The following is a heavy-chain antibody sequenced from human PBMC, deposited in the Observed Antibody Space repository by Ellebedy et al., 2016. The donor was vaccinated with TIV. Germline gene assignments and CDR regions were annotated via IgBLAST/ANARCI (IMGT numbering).Heavy chain of an antibody. V-gene: IGHV3-48*04. Sequence: GGSLRLSCAASGFTFSSYSMNWVRQAPGKGLEWVSYISSSSSTIYYADSVKGRFTISRDNSKNTVYLQMNSLRPEDTAVYYCAKPGDYRTGRLESWGPGTLVTVSS. D-gene: IGHD4-17*01. CDR2: ISSSSSTI. J-gene: IGHJ4*02. CDR3: AKPGDYRTGRLES. CDR1: GFTFSSYS.